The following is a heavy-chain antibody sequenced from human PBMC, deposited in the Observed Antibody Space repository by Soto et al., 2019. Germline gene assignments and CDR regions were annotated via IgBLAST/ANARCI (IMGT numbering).Heavy chain of an antibody. CDR2: INQSGST. V-gene: IGHV4-34*02. Sequence: QVQLQQWGAGLLKPSETLSLSCAVYGASFRGYYWNWIRQPPGKGLEWIGEINQSGSTNYSPSLNTRVTISVDTSKKQFSLRVSSVTAADTAVYYCARRFSGTGRYFDYWGQGTLVTVSS. D-gene: IGHD1-1*01. CDR3: ARRFSGTGRYFDY. CDR1: GASFRGYY. J-gene: IGHJ4*02.